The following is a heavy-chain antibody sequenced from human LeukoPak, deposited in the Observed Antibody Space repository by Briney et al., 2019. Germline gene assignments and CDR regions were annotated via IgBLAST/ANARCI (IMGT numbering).Heavy chain of an antibody. J-gene: IGHJ4*02. Sequence: ASVKVYCKASGGTFSSYAISWVRQAPGQVLDLIGGIIPIFGTANYAQKFQGRVTITADESTSTAYMELSSLRSEDTAVYYCARERRYCSGGSCYYFDYWGQGTLVTVSS. CDR3: ARERRYCSGGSCYYFDY. D-gene: IGHD2-15*01. CDR2: IIPIFGTA. CDR1: GGTFSSYA. V-gene: IGHV1-69*13.